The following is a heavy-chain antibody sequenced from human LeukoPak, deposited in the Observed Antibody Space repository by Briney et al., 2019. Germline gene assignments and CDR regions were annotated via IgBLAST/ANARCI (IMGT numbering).Heavy chain of an antibody. J-gene: IGHJ4*02. D-gene: IGHD1-1*01. V-gene: IGHV4-4*07. CDR2: INTSGST. CDR3: ASTYADRDWNFDY. CDR1: GGSISSYY. Sequence: PSETLSLTCTVSGGSISSYYWSWIRQPAGKGLEWIGRINTSGSTNYNPPLKSRVTMSVDTSKNQISLNLSSVTAADTAVYYCASTYADRDWNFDYWGQGTLVTVSS.